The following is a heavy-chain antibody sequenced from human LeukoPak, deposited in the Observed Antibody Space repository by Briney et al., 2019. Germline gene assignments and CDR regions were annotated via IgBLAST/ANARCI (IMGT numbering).Heavy chain of an antibody. CDR2: IKSKTDGGTT. V-gene: IGHV3-15*01. CDR1: GFTFSNAG. Sequence: GGSLRLSCAASGFTFSNAGMSWVRQARGKGLERVGRIKSKTDGGTTDYAAPVKGRFTISRDDSKNTLYLQMNSLKTEDTAVYYCTTDLDYGDYPTAFDYWGQGTLVTVSS. CDR3: TTDLDYGDYPTAFDY. J-gene: IGHJ4*02. D-gene: IGHD4-17*01.